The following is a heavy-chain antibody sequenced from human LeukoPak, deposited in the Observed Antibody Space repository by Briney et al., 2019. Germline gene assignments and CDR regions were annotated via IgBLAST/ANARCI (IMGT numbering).Heavy chain of an antibody. Sequence: GGSLRLSCVVSGFNFNNYGMNWVRQAPGKGLDWVASIAYDGSNENYAESVKGRFTISRDNSKNTLYLQLSSLTAEDTAVYYCARPSGSVTIFGVVDYFDYWGQGSLLTVSS. J-gene: IGHJ4*02. CDR1: GFNFNNYG. D-gene: IGHD3-3*01. CDR2: IAYDGSNE. V-gene: IGHV3-30*04. CDR3: ARPSGSVTIFGVVDYFDY.